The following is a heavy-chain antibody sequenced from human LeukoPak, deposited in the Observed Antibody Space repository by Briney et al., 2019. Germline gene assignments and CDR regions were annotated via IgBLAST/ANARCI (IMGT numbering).Heavy chain of an antibody. CDR3: ARDGQGQQPYYLDY. CDR2: IYSSGST. J-gene: IGHJ4*02. Sequence: PGGSLRLSCVASEFTVRLNYMAWVRQAPGRGLEWVSIIYSSGSTHDADSVKGRFTISRDNSKNTLFLQMNSLRAEDTAVYYCARDGQGQQPYYLDYWGQGTLVTVSS. D-gene: IGHD6-13*01. CDR1: EFTVRLNY. V-gene: IGHV3-66*03.